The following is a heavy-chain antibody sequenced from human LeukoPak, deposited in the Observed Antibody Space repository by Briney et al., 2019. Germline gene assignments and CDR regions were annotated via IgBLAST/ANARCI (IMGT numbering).Heavy chain of an antibody. V-gene: IGHV4-4*02. CDR1: GGSISSSNW. J-gene: IGHJ6*03. CDR2: IYHSGST. D-gene: IGHD3-10*01. CDR3: ARGVAQLLWFGELPYYMDV. Sequence: PSETLSLTCAVSGGSISSSNWWSWVRQPPGKELEWIGEIYHSGSTNYNPSLKSRVTISVDKSKNQFSLKLSSVTAADTAVYYCARGVAQLLWFGELPYYMDVWGKGTTVTVSS.